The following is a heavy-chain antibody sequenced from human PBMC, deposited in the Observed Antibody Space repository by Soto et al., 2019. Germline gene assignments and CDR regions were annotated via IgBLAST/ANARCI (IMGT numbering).Heavy chain of an antibody. CDR1: GGSISSGDYY. D-gene: IGHD2-21*02. Sequence: SETLSLTCTVSGGSISSGDYYWSWIRQPPGKGLEWIGYIYYSGSTYYNPSLKSRVTISVDTSKNQFSLKLSSVTAADTAVYYCARDKVVTAIVHYFDYWGQGTLVTVSS. V-gene: IGHV4-30-4*01. J-gene: IGHJ4*02. CDR3: ARDKVVTAIVHYFDY. CDR2: IYYSGST.